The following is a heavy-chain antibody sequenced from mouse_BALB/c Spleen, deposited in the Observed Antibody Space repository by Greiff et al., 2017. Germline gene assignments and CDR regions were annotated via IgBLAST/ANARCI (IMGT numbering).Heavy chain of an antibody. V-gene: IGHV1-18*01. CDR1: GYSFTGYT. Sequence: VHVKQSGPELVKPGASMKISCKASGYSFTGYTMNWVKQSHGKNLEWIGLINPYNGGTSYNQKFKGKATLTVDKSSSTAYMELLSLTSEDSAVYYCAKDYGSSYAVGAMDYWGQGTSVTVSS. D-gene: IGHD1-1*01. J-gene: IGHJ4*01. CDR3: AKDYGSSYAVGAMDY. CDR2: INPYNGGT.